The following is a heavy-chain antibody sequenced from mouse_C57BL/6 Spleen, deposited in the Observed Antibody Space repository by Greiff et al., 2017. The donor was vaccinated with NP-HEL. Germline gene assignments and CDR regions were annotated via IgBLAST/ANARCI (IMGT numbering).Heavy chain of an antibody. V-gene: IGHV5-4*01. J-gene: IGHJ2*01. CDR2: ISDGGSYT. Sequence: EVMLVESGGGLVKPGGSLKLSCAASGFTFSSYAMSWVRQPPEKRLEWVATISDGGSYTYYPDNVKCRFTISRDNAKNNLYLQISHLKSEDTAMYYCAREEGRYFDYWGQGTTLTVSS. CDR3: AREEGRYFDY. CDR1: GFTFSSYA.